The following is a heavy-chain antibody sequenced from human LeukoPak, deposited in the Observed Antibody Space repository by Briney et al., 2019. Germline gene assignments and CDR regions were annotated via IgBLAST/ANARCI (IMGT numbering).Heavy chain of an antibody. CDR1: GYTLTSYG. J-gene: IGHJ5*02. Sequence: ASVKVSCKASGYTLTSYGISWLRQAPGQGLEWMGWISAYNGNTNYAQKLQGRVTMTTDTSTSTAYMELRSLRSDDTAVYYCARTADPSRNIWFGESGWFDPWGQGTLVTVSS. D-gene: IGHD3-10*01. CDR3: ARTADPSRNIWFGESGWFDP. CDR2: ISAYNGNT. V-gene: IGHV1-18*01.